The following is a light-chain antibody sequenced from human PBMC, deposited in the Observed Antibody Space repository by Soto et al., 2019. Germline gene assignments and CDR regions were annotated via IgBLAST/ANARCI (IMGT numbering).Light chain of an antibody. V-gene: IGKV3-11*01. J-gene: IGKJ1*01. CDR3: QRRTDWHRT. CDR2: RAS. Sequence: LLTQSPATLCLSPGERATLSCRASQSVTRNLAWSHHKPPQATRLLIYRASTRATGIPARFSGSGSGTDFPLSISSLQPEDFGVYYCQRRTDWHRTFGQGPKVEVK. CDR1: QSVTRN.